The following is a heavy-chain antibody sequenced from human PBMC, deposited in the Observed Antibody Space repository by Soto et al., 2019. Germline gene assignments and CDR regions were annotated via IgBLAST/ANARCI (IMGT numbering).Heavy chain of an antibody. CDR3: ARGVAPGQTADPYAFDI. CDR1: GGPFTRYA. CDR2: IIPIAETT. J-gene: IGHJ3*02. D-gene: IGHD3-3*01. V-gene: IGHV1-69*01. Sequence: QAQLVQSGAEVRKPGSSVRVSCRASGGPFTRYAVSWVRQAPGQGLEWIGGIIPIAETTNYAQKFRGRLSITADESPDAVHMELRRLTSDDTAVYFCARGVAPGQTADPYAFDIWGQGSRVTVSS.